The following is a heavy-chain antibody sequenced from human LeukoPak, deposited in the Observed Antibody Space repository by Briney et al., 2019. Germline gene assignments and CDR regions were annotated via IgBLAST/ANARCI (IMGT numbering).Heavy chain of an antibody. Sequence: PGGSLRLSCAASGFTFSTYTMNWVRQAPGKGLEWVSSISSIGSTIYYADSVKGRFTISRDNSKNTPYLQMNSLRAEDTAVYYCAKCDIVLMVYATAFDYWGQGTLVTVSS. D-gene: IGHD2-8*01. V-gene: IGHV3-48*01. J-gene: IGHJ4*02. CDR1: GFTFSTYT. CDR2: ISSIGSTI. CDR3: AKCDIVLMVYATAFDY.